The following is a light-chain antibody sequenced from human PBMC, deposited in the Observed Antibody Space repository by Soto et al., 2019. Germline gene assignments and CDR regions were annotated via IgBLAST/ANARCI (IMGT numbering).Light chain of an antibody. CDR2: GAS. CDR3: QHYNNWVGT. J-gene: IGKJ4*01. V-gene: IGKV3-15*01. CDR1: QTVGGY. Sequence: EIVLTQSPATVSLSPGERATLSCRASQTVGGYLAWYQQKGGQAPRLLIYGASTRATGIPARFSGSGSGTEFTLTISSLQSEDFTVYYCQHYNNWVGTFGGGTKVDIK.